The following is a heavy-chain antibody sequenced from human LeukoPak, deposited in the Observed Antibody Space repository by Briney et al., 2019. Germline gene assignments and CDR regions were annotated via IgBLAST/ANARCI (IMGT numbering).Heavy chain of an antibody. CDR3: ARLRDYGSGTFYNDY. J-gene: IGHJ4*02. CDR2: INPNSGGT. Sequence: ASVKVSCKASGYTFTGYYMHWVRQAPGQGLEWMGWINPNSGGTNYAQKFQGRVTMTRDTSISTAYMELSRLRSDDTAVYYCARLRDYGSGTFYNDYWGQGTLVTVSS. D-gene: IGHD3-10*01. CDR1: GYTFTGYY. V-gene: IGHV1-2*02.